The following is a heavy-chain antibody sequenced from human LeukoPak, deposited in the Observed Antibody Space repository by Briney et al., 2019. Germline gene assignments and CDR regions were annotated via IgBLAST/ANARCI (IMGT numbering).Heavy chain of an antibody. CDR3: AAGYYYGSGSRYFDY. CDR1: GFTFTSSA. Sequence: TSVKVSCKASGFTFTSSAMQWVRQARGQRLEWIGWIVVGSGNTNYAQKIQERVTITRDMSTSTAYMELSSLRSEDTAVYYCAAGYYYGSGSRYFDYWGQGTLVTVSS. V-gene: IGHV1-58*02. J-gene: IGHJ4*02. D-gene: IGHD3-10*01. CDR2: IVVGSGNT.